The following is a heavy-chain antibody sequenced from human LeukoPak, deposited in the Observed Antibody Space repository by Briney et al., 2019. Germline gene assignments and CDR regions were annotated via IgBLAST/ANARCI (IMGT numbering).Heavy chain of an antibody. CDR3: ARAFMADAFDI. CDR1: GFTFSSYW. V-gene: IGHV3-7*01. CDR2: IKEAGSER. D-gene: IGHD3-10*01. J-gene: IGHJ3*02. Sequence: HPGGSLRLSCAASGFTFSSYWMSWVRQAPGKGLEWVANIKEAGSERYYVDSVEGRFTISRDNAKNSLYLQMNSLRAEDTAVYYCARAFMADAFDIWGQGTMVTVSS.